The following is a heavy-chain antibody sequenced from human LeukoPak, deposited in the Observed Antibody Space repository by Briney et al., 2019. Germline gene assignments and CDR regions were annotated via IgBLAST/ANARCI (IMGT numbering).Heavy chain of an antibody. CDR3: ARDYSGFDFDY. J-gene: IGHJ4*02. V-gene: IGHV3-23*01. Sequence: GGSLRLSCAASGFTFSSNAMTWVRHPPGKGLEWVSGIGGSGGSTYYADSVKGRFTISRDNAKNSLYLQMNSLRAEDTAVYYCARDYSGFDFDYWGQGTLVTVSS. CDR1: GFTFSSNA. CDR2: IGGSGGST. D-gene: IGHD5-12*01.